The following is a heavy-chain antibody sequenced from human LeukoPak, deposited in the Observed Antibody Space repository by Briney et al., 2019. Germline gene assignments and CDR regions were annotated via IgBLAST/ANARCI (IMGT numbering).Heavy chain of an antibody. CDR3: ARPTYYYDSSGYRGHAFDI. J-gene: IGHJ3*02. CDR2: ISAHNGHT. Sequence: ASVKVSCKTSGHSFTTYGITWVRQAPGQGLEWMGWISAHNGHTNYAQNLQGRVTMTTDTSTNTAYMELRSLRSDDTAVYYCARPTYYYDSSGYRGHAFDIWGQGTMVTVSS. CDR1: GHSFTTYG. V-gene: IGHV1-18*01. D-gene: IGHD3-22*01.